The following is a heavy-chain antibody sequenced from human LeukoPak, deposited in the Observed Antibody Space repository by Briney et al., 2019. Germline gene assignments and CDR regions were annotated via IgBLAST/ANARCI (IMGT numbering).Heavy chain of an antibody. CDR3: ARGRRYYYDSSGYLFDY. J-gene: IGHJ4*02. Sequence: SETLCLTCTVSGGSISSYYWSWIRQPAGKGLEWIGRIYTSGSTNYNPSLKSRVTMSVDTSKNQFSLKLSSVTAADTAVYYCARGRRYYYDSSGYLFDYWGQGTLVTVSS. D-gene: IGHD3-22*01. CDR2: IYTSGST. CDR1: GGSISSYY. V-gene: IGHV4-4*07.